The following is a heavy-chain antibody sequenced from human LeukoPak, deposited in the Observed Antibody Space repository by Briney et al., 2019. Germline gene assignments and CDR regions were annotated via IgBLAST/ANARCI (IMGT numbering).Heavy chain of an antibody. Sequence: GGSLRLSCAASGFTFSSYGMSWVRQAPGKGLEWVSAISGSGGSTYYADSVKGRFTISRGNSKNTLYLQMNSLRAEDTAVYYCAKDNQWYYYGSGSYYNYFPPDYWGQGTLVTVSS. V-gene: IGHV3-23*01. CDR2: ISGSGGST. D-gene: IGHD3-10*01. J-gene: IGHJ4*02. CDR3: AKDNQWYYYGSGSYYNYFPPDY. CDR1: GFTFSSYG.